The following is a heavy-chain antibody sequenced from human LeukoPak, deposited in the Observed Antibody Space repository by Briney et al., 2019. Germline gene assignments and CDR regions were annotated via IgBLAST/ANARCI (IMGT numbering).Heavy chain of an antibody. D-gene: IGHD6-13*01. J-gene: IGHJ4*02. CDR1: GFTVSSNH. CDR2: IYSGDST. CDR3: ARGWSGYDY. V-gene: IGHV3-53*01. Sequence: GGSLRLSCAASGFTVSSNHMNWVRQGPGKGMEWVSVIYSGDSTYYTDSVKGRFTISRDNSKNTLYLQMNSLRAEDTAVYHCARGWSGYDYWGQGTLVTVSS.